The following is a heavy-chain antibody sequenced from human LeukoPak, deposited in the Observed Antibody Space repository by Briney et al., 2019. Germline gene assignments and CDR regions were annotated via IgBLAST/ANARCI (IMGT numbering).Heavy chain of an antibody. V-gene: IGHV3-21*01. CDR3: AREPGGDDYFVY. D-gene: IGHD3-16*01. Sequence: GESLRLSCTASGFTFSNFWMNWVRQAPGKGLEWVSSISSSSSYIYYADSVKGRFTISRDNAKNSLYLQMNSLRAEDTAVYYCAREPGGDDYFVYWGQGTLVTVSS. CDR2: ISSSSSYI. CDR1: GFTFSNFW. J-gene: IGHJ4*02.